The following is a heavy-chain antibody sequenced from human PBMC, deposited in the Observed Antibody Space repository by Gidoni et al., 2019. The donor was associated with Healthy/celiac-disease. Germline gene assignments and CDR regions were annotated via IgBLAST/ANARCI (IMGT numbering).Heavy chain of an antibody. CDR3: ARSYSGFDPFAY. D-gene: IGHD5-12*01. J-gene: IGHJ4*02. CDR2: IYYSGN. V-gene: IGHV4-59*01. Sequence: QVQLQESGPGLVKPSETLSLTCTVPGGSISSFYWNWIRQPPGKALEWIGYIYYSGNRYNPSLKSRVTRSVDTSKNQFSLKLSSVTAADTAVYYCARSYSGFDPFAYWGQGTLVTVSS. CDR1: GGSISSFY.